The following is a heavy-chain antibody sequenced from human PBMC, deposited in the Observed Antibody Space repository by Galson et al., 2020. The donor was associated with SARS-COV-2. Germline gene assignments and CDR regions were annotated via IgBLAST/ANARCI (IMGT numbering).Heavy chain of an antibody. Sequence: GESLKISCAASGFTFSSYDMHWVRQATGKGLEWVSAIGPAGATYYPGPVKGRFTISRENAKNSLYLQMNSLRAGDTAVYYCARGTTAGYYYYMDVWGKGTTVTVSS. CDR3: ARGTTAGYYYYMDV. V-gene: IGHV3-13*01. D-gene: IGHD1-7*01. CDR1: GFTFSSYD. J-gene: IGHJ6*03. CDR2: IGPAGAT.